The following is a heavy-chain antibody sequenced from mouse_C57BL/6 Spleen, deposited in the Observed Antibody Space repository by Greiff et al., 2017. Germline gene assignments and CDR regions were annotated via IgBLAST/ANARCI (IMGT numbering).Heavy chain of an antibody. J-gene: IGHJ2*01. CDR2: IHPNSGST. D-gene: IGHD1-1*01. V-gene: IGHV1-64*01. Sequence: QVQLQQPGAELVKPGASVKLSCKASGYTFTSYWMHWVKQRPGQGLEWIGMIHPNSGSTNYNEKFKGKATLTVDTSSSTAYMQLSSLTSEDSAVYYCARSVTTVVATDYWGQGTTLTVSS. CDR3: ARSVTTVVATDY. CDR1: GYTFTSYW.